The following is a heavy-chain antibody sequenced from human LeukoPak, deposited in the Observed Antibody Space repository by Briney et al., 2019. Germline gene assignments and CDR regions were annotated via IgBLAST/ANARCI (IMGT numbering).Heavy chain of an antibody. D-gene: IGHD4-17*01. Sequence: GASVKVSCKASGGTFSSYAISWVRQATGQGLEWMGGIIPIFGTANYAQKFQGRVTITADESTSTAYMELSSLRSEDTAVYYCALGATVPHESFFDYWGQGTLVTVSS. CDR2: IIPIFGTA. CDR1: GGTFSSYA. J-gene: IGHJ4*02. CDR3: ALGATVPHESFFDY. V-gene: IGHV1-69*13.